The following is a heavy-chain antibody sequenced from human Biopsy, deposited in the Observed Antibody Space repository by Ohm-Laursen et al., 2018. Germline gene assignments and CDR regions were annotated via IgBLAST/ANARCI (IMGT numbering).Heavy chain of an antibody. CDR2: IDVSDYNT. CDR3: VKQWGGYNFDS. J-gene: IGHJ5*01. CDR1: TFTFSSDS. D-gene: IGHD1-14*01. V-gene: IGHV3-23*01. Sequence: SLRLSCAASTFTFSSDSVNWVRQAPGQGLEWVAHIDVSDYNTYYADSVRGRFTISRDNSKQMVHLEINSLTADDAAVYYCVKQWGGYNFDSWGQGTLVTVSS.